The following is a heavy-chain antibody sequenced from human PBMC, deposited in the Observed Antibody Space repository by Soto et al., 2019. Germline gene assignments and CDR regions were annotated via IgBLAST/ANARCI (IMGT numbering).Heavy chain of an antibody. Sequence: GGSLRLSCAASGFTFDDYAMHWVRQAPGKGLEWVSGISWNSGSIGYADSVKGRFTISRDNAKNSLYLQMNSLRAEDTALYYCAKDINADILTGYNYWGQGTLVTVSS. V-gene: IGHV3-9*01. CDR3: AKDINADILTGYNY. CDR2: ISWNSGSI. J-gene: IGHJ4*02. D-gene: IGHD3-9*01. CDR1: GFTFDDYA.